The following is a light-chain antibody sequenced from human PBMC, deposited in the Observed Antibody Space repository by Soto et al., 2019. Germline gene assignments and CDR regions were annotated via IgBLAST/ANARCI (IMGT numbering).Light chain of an antibody. CDR3: QQFDSSVT. Sequence: EIVLTHSPGSLSLSPGERATLSCRASQSVSSTFFAWYQQRPGQAPRLLMYGASSRATGIPERFSGSGSGTDFTLTISRLEPEDFAVYYCQQFDSSVTFGQGTKVEIK. J-gene: IGKJ1*01. CDR2: GAS. V-gene: IGKV3-20*01. CDR1: QSVSSTF.